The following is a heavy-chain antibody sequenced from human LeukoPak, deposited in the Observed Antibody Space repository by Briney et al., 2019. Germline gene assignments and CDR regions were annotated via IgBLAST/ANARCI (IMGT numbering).Heavy chain of an antibody. D-gene: IGHD1-26*01. CDR3: ARDRGDLFVGATSPTGCLDY. CDR1: GFTFSSYA. J-gene: IGHJ4*02. CDR2: ISYDGSNK. Sequence: PGRSLRLSCAASGFTFSSYAMHWVRQAPGKGLEWVAVISYDGSNKYYADSVKGRFTISRDNSKNTLYLQMNSLRAEDTAVYYCARDRGDLFVGATSPTGCLDYWGQGTLVTVSS. V-gene: IGHV3-30-3*01.